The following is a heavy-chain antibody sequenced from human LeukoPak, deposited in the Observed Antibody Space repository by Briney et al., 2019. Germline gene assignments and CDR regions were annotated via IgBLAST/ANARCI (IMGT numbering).Heavy chain of an antibody. CDR2: ISSSGSTI. Sequence: GGSLRLSCAASGFTFSSYEMNWVRQAPGKGLEWVSYISSSGSTIYYADSVKGRFTISRDNSKNTLYLQMNSLRAEDTAVYYCAKDGLDIVATPFDYWGQGTLVTVSS. CDR1: GFTFSSYE. V-gene: IGHV3-48*03. D-gene: IGHD5-12*01. J-gene: IGHJ4*02. CDR3: AKDGLDIVATPFDY.